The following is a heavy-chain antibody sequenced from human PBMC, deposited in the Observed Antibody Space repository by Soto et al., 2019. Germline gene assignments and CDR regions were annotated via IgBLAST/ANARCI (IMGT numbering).Heavy chain of an antibody. CDR1: GYTFTSYA. V-gene: IGHV1-3*01. CDR2: INAGNGNT. J-gene: IGHJ5*02. D-gene: IGHD3-10*01. Sequence: ASVKVSCKASGYTFTSYAMHWVRQAPGQRLEWMGWINAGNGNTKYSQKFQGRVTITRDTSASTAYMELSSLRSGDTAVYYCARDWGGVGELLWRNWFDPWGQGTLVTVSS. CDR3: ARDWGGVGELLWRNWFDP.